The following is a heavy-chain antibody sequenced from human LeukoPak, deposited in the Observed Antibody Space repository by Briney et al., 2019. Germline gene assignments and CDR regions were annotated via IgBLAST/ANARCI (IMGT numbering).Heavy chain of an antibody. D-gene: IGHD3/OR15-3a*01. V-gene: IGHV3-15*01. CDR2: IKRKGDDGTI. CDR1: GFTFSNAW. CDR3: TAGTGRSDFDY. Sequence: GGSLRLSCAASGFTFSNAWMSWVRQAPGRGLEWVGRIKRKGDDGTIDYAAPVKGRLPISRDDSKNTLYLQMNSLKSEDTAVYYCTAGTGRSDFDYWGQGTLVTVSS. J-gene: IGHJ4*02.